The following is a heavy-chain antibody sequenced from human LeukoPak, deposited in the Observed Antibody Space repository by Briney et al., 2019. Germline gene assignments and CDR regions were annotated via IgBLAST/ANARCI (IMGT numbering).Heavy chain of an antibody. CDR1: GYTFTGYY. CDR2: INPNSGGT. V-gene: IGHV1-2*02. Sequence: ASVKVSCKASGYTFTGYYMHWVRQAPGQGLEWMGWINPNSGGTNYAQKFQGRVTMTRDTSISTAYMELSRLRSDDTAVYYCARDGEYYDFWGGYSAPYYYHYMDVWGKGTTVTVSS. J-gene: IGHJ6*03. D-gene: IGHD3-3*01. CDR3: ARDGEYYDFWGGYSAPYYYHYMDV.